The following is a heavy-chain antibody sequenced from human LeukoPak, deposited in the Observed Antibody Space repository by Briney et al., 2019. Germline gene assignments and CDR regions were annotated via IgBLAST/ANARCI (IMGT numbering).Heavy chain of an antibody. CDR3: ARDPNLYSGTYDTY. Sequence: GGSLRLSCVVSGGTFSSHWMSWVRQAPGKGLEWVANIKQDGSERYYVDSVKGRFTIYRDNAKNSVFLQMNSLRAEDTAVYYCARDPNLYSGTYDTYWGQGTLVTVSS. J-gene: IGHJ4*02. CDR2: IKQDGSER. CDR1: GGTFSSHW. D-gene: IGHD1-26*01. V-gene: IGHV3-7*03.